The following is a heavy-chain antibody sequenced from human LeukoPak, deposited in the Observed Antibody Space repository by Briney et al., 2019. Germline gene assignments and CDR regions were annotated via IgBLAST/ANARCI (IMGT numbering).Heavy chain of an antibody. V-gene: IGHV4-34*01. D-gene: IGHD3-22*01. CDR1: GVTLSNNY. CDR3: ARRGKLTNATMIVWHWFDP. CDR2: INHSGST. J-gene: IGHJ5*02. Sequence: PSETLSLTCAVYGVTLSNNYWSLSRQPPGKGLEWIGEINHSGSTNYNPSLKSRVTISVDTSKNQFSLKLSSVTAADTAVYYCARRGKLTNATMIVWHWFDPWGQGTLVTVSS.